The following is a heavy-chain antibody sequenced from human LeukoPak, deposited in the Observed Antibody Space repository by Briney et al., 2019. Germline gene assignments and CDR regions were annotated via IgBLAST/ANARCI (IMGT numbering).Heavy chain of an antibody. CDR1: GFTFDDYA. V-gene: IGHV3-9*01. CDR2: ISWNSGTI. Sequence: GGSLRLSCAASGFTFDDYAMHWVRQAPGKGLEWVSGISWNSGTIGYADSVKGRFTISRDNAKNSLYLQMNSLRAEDTAVYYCAKEGITMVRGVIVHFDYWGQGTLVTVSS. D-gene: IGHD3-10*01. J-gene: IGHJ4*02. CDR3: AKEGITMVRGVIVHFDY.